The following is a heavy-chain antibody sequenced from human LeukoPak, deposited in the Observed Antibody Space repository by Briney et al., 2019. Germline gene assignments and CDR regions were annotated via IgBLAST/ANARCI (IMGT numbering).Heavy chain of an antibody. V-gene: IGHV3-15*01. D-gene: IGHD3-10*01. CDR1: GFTFSNAW. CDR2: IKSKTDGGTT. CDR3: TTEYYYGSGSYYNGEYFDY. J-gene: IGHJ4*02. Sequence: KAGGSLRLSCAASGFTFSNAWMRWVRQAPGKGREWVGRIKSKTDGGTTDYAAPVKGRFTISRDDSKNTLYLQMNSLKTEDTAVYYCTTEYYYGSGSYYNGEYFDYWGQGTLVTVSS.